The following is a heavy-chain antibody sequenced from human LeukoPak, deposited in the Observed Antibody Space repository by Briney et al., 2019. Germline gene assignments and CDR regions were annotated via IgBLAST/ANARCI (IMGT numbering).Heavy chain of an antibody. D-gene: IGHD6-13*01. CDR2: IYWDDGK. CDR1: GFSLSTSGVG. CDR3: AHRIAAAGTIYMDV. J-gene: IGHJ6*03. V-gene: IGHV2-5*02. Sequence: SGPTLVKPTQTLTLTCTFSGFSLSTSGVGVGWIREPPGKALEWLALIYWDDGKRYSPSLKSRLTITKDTSKNQVVLTMTNMDPVDTAPYYCAHRIAAAGTIYMDVWGKGTKVTVSS.